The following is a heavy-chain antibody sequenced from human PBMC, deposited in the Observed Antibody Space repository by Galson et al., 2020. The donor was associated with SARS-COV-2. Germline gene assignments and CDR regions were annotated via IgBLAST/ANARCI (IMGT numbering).Heavy chain of an antibody. CDR3: SKDPPSSGDALAM. CDR2: VWSNEINK. CDR1: GFTFSSDG. J-gene: IGHJ3*02. D-gene: IGHD3-22*01. Sequence: HSGGSLRLSCVASGFTFSSDGMPWVRQAPGKGLEWVAFVWSNEINKYYSDSVRGRFTISRDNSKNILYLHMNSVRDEDTAVYYCSKDPPSSGDALAMWRQGTMGAVSS. V-gene: IGHV3-30*02.